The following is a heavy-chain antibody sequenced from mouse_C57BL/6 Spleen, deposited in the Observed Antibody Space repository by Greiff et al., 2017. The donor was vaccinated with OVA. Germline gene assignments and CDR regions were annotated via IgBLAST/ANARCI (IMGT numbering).Heavy chain of an antibody. CDR3: ARLYDYDEGYAMDY. D-gene: IGHD2-4*01. J-gene: IGHJ4*01. Sequence: VQLQQPGAELVRPGSSVKLSCKASGYTFTSYWMHWVKQRPIQGLEWIGNIDPSDSETHYNQKFKDKATLTVDKSSSTAYMQLSSLTSEDSAVYYCARLYDYDEGYAMDYWGQGTSVTVSS. CDR2: IDPSDSET. V-gene: IGHV1-52*01. CDR1: GYTFTSYW.